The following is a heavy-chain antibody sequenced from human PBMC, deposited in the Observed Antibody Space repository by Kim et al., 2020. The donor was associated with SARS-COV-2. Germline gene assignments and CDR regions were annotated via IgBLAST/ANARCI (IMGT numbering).Heavy chain of an antibody. D-gene: IGHD5-18*01. CDR3: ARGRGYSYDQRGYYYYGIDV. CDR1: GGSISSSNW. J-gene: IGHJ6*02. Sequence: SETLSLTCAVSGGSISSSNWWSWVRQPPGKGLEWIGEIYHSGSTNYNPSLKSRVTISVDKSKNQFSLKLSSVTAADTAVYYCARGRGYSYDQRGYYYYGIDVWGQGTTVTVSS. CDR2: IYHSGST. V-gene: IGHV4-4*02.